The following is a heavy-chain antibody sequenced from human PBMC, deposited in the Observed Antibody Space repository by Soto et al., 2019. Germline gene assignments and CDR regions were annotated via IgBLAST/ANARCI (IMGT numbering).Heavy chain of an antibody. D-gene: IGHD2-2*01. V-gene: IGHV4-59*01. J-gene: IGHJ5*01. CDR3: ARCWTTSHNCFYS. CDR2: IYNTGST. CDR1: GGAISSYY. Sequence: QVQLQESGPGLVKPSETLSLTCTVSGGAISSYYWSCIRQLPGKGLEWIGYIYNTGSTNYNPSLMSRVTRSADTSTNQFSLKLNSMTAADTAVYYCARCWTTSHNCFYSWGQGTLVTVSS.